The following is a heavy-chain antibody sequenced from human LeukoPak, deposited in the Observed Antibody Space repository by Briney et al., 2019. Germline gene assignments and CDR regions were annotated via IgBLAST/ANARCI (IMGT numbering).Heavy chain of an antibody. J-gene: IGHJ4*02. CDR1: GFTFSNAW. D-gene: IGHD2-21*01. CDR2: IKSKIDGGTT. V-gene: IGHV3-15*01. Sequence: GGSLRLSCAASGFTFSNAWMSWVRQAAGKGLEWDGRIKSKIDGGTTDFAAPVKGRFTISRDDPKNTLYLQMNSLETEDTAVYYCTTIRGYCGGDCYGYWGQGTLVTVSS. CDR3: TTIRGYCGGDCYGY.